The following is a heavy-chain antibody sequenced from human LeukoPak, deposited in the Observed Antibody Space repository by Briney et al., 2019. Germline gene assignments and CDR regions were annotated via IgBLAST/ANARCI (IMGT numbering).Heavy chain of an antibody. J-gene: IGHJ5*02. CDR2: IYYSERT. D-gene: IGHD2-15*01. Sequence: SETLSLTCTVSGGLICSCYSMGPRQPPGKGLEWIGYIYYSERTKYNPSLKSRVTISVDTSKNQFSLKPSPVPAADTAVYYCARGDCSGGMGDPQGNGFDPWGQGTLVTVSS. CDR3: ARGDCSGGMGDPQGNGFDP. V-gene: IGHV4-59*08. CDR1: GGLICSCY.